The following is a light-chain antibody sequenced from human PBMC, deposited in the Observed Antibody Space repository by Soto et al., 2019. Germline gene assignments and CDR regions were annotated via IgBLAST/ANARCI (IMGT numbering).Light chain of an antibody. V-gene: IGLV2-14*01. CDR3: QTWGTGIVV. Sequence: QSALTQPASVSGSPGQSITISCTGTSSDVGAYNYVSWYQHHPGRAPKLIIFEVSHRPSGVSDRFSASKSGNTASLTISGLQTEDEADYYCQTWGTGIVVFGGGTKLTVL. CDR2: EVS. J-gene: IGLJ2*01. CDR1: SSDVGAYNY.